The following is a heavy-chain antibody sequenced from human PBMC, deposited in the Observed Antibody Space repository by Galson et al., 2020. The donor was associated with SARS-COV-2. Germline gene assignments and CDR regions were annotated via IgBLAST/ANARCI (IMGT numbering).Heavy chain of an antibody. CDR2: INHSGKI. D-gene: IGHD3-22*01. J-gene: IGHJ5*02. CDR1: GGSFSGYY. Sequence: SQASETLSLTCAVYGGSFSGYYWNWIRQPPGKGLEWIGKINHSGKITYKPSLKSRVTISVDPSKNQFSLKLTSVTAADTSMYFCAREKVVDATFYKANWFDPWGQGTLVIVSS. CDR3: AREKVVDATFYKANWFDP. V-gene: IGHV4-34*01.